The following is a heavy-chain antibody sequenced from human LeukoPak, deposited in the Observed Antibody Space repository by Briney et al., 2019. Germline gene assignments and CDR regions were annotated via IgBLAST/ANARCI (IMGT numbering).Heavy chain of an antibody. V-gene: IGHV1-46*01. CDR1: GYAFTSYD. CDR3: ARGGNDVSFDY. D-gene: IGHD1-1*01. J-gene: IGHJ4*02. CDR2: VNPSGGST. Sequence: ASVKVSCKASGYAFTSYDINWVRQATGQGLEWMGIVNPSGGSTSYAQKFQGRVTMTRDTSTSTVYMELSSLRSEDTAVYYCARGGNDVSFDYWGQGTLVTVSS.